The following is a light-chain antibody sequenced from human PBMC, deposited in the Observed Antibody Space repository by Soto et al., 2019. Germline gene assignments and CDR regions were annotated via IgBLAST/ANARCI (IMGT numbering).Light chain of an antibody. CDR2: GAS. CDR3: QQYGSSPV. CDR1: QSFSSSY. J-gene: IGKJ4*01. Sequence: EIVLTQSPATLSLSPGERATLSCRASQSFSSSYLAWYQQKPGQAPRLLIYGASSRATGIPDRFSGSGSGTDFTLTISRLEPEDFAVYYCQQYGSSPVFGGGTKVDIK. V-gene: IGKV3-20*01.